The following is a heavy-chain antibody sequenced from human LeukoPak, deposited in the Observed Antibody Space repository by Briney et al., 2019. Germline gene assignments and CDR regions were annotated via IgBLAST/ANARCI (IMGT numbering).Heavy chain of an antibody. J-gene: IGHJ4*02. Sequence: SETLSLTCAVSGGSISSGGYSWSWIRQPPGKGLEWIGYIYHSGSTYYNPSLKSRVTISVDTSKNQFSLRLSSVTAADTAVYYCASYFNGIDYWGQGTLVTVSS. V-gene: IGHV4-30-2*01. CDR2: IYHSGST. D-gene: IGHD1-26*01. CDR1: GGSISSGGYS. CDR3: ASYFNGIDY.